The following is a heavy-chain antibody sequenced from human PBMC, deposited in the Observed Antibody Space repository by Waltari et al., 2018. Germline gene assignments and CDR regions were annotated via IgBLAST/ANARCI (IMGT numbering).Heavy chain of an antibody. CDR3: ASSIAAGRGAMDV. Sequence: QVQLQQWGAGLLKPSETLSLTCAVYGGSFSGYYWSWIRQPPGKGLEWIGEINHSGSTNYNPALKSRVTISVDTSKNQFSLKLSSVTAADTAVYYCASSIAAGRGAMDVWGKGTTVTVSS. V-gene: IGHV4-34*01. D-gene: IGHD6-6*01. J-gene: IGHJ6*03. CDR2: INHSGST. CDR1: GGSFSGYY.